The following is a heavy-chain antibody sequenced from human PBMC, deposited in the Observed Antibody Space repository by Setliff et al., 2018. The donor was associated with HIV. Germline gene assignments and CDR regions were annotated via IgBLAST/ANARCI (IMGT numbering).Heavy chain of an antibody. CDR3: EAATVGETGYYGIDV. CDR2: IYQSGTT. J-gene: IGHJ6*02. V-gene: IGHV4-59*04. CDR1: YGSISGHY. Sequence: PSETLSLTCTVSYGSISGHYWTWIRQPPGKGLEWIGNIYQSGTTYYNSSLTSRVTMSVDTSKNQFSLKLNSVTAADTAVYYCEAATVGETGYYGIDVWGPGTTVTVSS. D-gene: IGHD1-26*01.